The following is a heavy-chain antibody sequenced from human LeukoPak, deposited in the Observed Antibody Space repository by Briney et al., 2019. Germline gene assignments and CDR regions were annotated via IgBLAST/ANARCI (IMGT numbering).Heavy chain of an antibody. Sequence: ASVKVSCKASGYTFTCYYMHWVRQAPGQGLEWMGWINPNSGGTNYAQKFQGRVTMTRDTSISAAYLELSRLRSDDTAVYYCATEGYYESSGYYTDYRGQGTLVTVSS. D-gene: IGHD3-22*01. CDR3: ATEGYYESSGYYTDY. CDR2: INPNSGGT. V-gene: IGHV1-2*02. CDR1: GYTFTCYY. J-gene: IGHJ4*02.